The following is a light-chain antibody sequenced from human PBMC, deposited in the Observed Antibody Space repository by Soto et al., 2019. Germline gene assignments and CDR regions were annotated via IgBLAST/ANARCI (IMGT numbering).Light chain of an antibody. CDR2: GAS. J-gene: IGKJ1*01. Sequence: EIVLTQSPATLSVSPGDRVTLSCRASQSVDINLAWYQQRAGQAPRLLVYGASTKATDMPGRFSGRGSGTEFTLTINNLQSEDFAVYYCQQYNNWPPVTFGQGTKVDIK. CDR1: QSVDIN. CDR3: QQYNNWPPVT. V-gene: IGKV3-15*01.